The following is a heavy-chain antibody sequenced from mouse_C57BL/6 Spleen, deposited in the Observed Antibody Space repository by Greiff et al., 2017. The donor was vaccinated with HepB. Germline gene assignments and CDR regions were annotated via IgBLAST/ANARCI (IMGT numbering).Heavy chain of an antibody. J-gene: IGHJ1*03. D-gene: IGHD2-2*01. CDR1: GFNIKDYY. Sequence: EVQGVESGAELVKPGASVKLSCTASGFNIKDYYMHWVKQRTEQGLEWIGRIDPEDGETKYAPKFQGKATITADTSSNTAYLQLSSLTSEDTAVYYCARSMVTTEYFDVWGTGTTVTVSS. CDR2: IDPEDGET. V-gene: IGHV14-2*01. CDR3: ARSMVTTEYFDV.